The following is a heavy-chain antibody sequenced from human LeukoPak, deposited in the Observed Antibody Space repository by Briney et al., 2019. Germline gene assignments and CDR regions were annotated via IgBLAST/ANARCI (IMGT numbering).Heavy chain of an antibody. J-gene: IGHJ4*02. V-gene: IGHV3-53*01. CDR1: GLDISYHY. D-gene: IGHD3-10*01. CDR2: IHTGGTT. Sequence: GGSLRLSCVASGLDISYHYVGWVRQAPGKGLEWVSVIHTGGTTHYAESVKGRFTVSKDTSNNTVFLQMNSLRVEDTAVYYCARVWFGYFFQWGQGALVTVSS. CDR3: ARVWFGYFFQ.